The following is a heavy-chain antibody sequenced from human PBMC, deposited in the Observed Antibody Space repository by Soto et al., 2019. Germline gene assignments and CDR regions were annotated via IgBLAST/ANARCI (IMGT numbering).Heavy chain of an antibody. D-gene: IGHD5-12*01. CDR1: GGSLSGYY. Sequence: QVQLQQWGAGLLKPSETLSLTCAVYGGSLSGYYWSWIRQPPGKGLEWIGEIKDGGLTNYSPSLKSRATISVDTPKNQFSLKLHSVTAAVTAVYYCVRGQEGVVATHWDQGTLVTVSS. CDR2: IKDGGLT. J-gene: IGHJ4*02. CDR3: VRGQEGVVATH. V-gene: IGHV4-34*01.